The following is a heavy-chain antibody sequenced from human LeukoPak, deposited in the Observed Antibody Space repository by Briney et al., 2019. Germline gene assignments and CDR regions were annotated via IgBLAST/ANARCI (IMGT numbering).Heavy chain of an antibody. CDR1: GYTFTGSY. Sequence: ASVKVSCKASGYTFTGSYMHWVRQAPGQGLEWMGWMNPNSGNTGYAQKFQGRVTITRNTSISTAYMELSSLRSEDTAVYYCARAVYYDFWSGYYYYYMDVWGKGTTVTVSS. V-gene: IGHV1-8*03. D-gene: IGHD3-3*01. CDR2: MNPNSGNT. CDR3: ARAVYYDFWSGYYYYYMDV. J-gene: IGHJ6*03.